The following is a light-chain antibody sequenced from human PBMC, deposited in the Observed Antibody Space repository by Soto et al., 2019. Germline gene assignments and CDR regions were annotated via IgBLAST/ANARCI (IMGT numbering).Light chain of an antibody. J-gene: IGKJ5*01. CDR1: QSVSSY. CDR3: QQRSNWPPIT. Sequence: EIVLTQSPATLSLSPGERATLSCRASQSVSSYLAWYQQKPGQAPRLLIYDASNRATGIPARFSGSGSGTDFTLTNSSLEPEDFAVYYCQQRSNWPPITFCQGTRLEI. CDR2: DAS. V-gene: IGKV3-11*01.